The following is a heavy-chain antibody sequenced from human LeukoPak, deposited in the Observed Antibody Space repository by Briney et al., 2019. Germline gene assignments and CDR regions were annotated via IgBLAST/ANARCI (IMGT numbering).Heavy chain of an antibody. J-gene: IGHJ4*02. CDR1: GFTFSSYA. D-gene: IGHD2-2*01. CDR2: IWYDGSNK. CDR3: ARGGYCSSTSCYRSLFAYY. V-gene: IGHV3-33*08. Sequence: PGGSLRLSCAASGFTFSSYAMHWVRQAPGKGLEWVAVIWYDGSNKYYADSLKGRFTISRDNSKSTLYLEMNSLRAEDTAMYYCARGGYCSSTSCYRSLFAYYWGQGTLVTVSS.